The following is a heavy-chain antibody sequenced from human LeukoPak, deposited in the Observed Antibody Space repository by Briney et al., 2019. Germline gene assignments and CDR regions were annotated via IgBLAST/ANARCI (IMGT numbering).Heavy chain of an antibody. V-gene: IGHV3-7*01. CDR2: IKQDGSDK. J-gene: IGHJ4*02. CDR1: GFTFSNYW. CDR3: ARRHASSSRDY. D-gene: IGHD6-6*01. Sequence: GGSLRLSCAASGFTFSNYWMSWVRQAPGKGLEWVANIKQDGSDKYYVDSVKGRFTISRDNAKNSLYLQMNSLRAEDTAVYYRARRHASSSRDYWGQGTLVTVSS.